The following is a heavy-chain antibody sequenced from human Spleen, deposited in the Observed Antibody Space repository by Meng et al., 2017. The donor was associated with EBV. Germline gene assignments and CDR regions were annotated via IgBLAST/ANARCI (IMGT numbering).Heavy chain of an antibody. J-gene: IGHJ5*02. D-gene: IGHD3-16*01. CDR2: INHSGST. CDR3: AREDFVRGPTGFDR. Sequence: QVQLQQWGAGLLKPSETLSLDCAVYGGSFSGSYWSWIRQPPGKGLEWIGEINHSGSTNYNPSLKSRVTISVDTSKNQFSLKLSSVTAADTAVYYCAREDFVRGPTGFDRWGQGTLVTVSS. V-gene: IGHV4-34*01. CDR1: GGSFSGSY.